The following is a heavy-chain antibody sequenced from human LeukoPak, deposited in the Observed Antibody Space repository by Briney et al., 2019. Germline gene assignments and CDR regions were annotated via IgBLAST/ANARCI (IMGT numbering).Heavy chain of an antibody. D-gene: IGHD2-2*01. J-gene: IGHJ4*02. V-gene: IGHV5-51*01. Sequence: GESLKISCKGSGYSFTSYWIGWVRQMPGKGLEWMGIIYPGDSDTRYSPPFQGQVTISADKSISTAYLQWSSLKASDTAMYYCARVTGVVVPAATETDYWGQGTLVTVSS. CDR2: IYPGDSDT. CDR3: ARVTGVVVPAATETDY. CDR1: GYSFTSYW.